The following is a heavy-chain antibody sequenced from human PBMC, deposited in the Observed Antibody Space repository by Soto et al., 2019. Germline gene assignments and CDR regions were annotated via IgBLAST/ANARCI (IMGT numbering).Heavy chain of an antibody. J-gene: IGHJ6*02. CDR3: ATDEYFGSEIDFYYYAMDV. Sequence: QVQLQESGPGLVKPSQTLSLTCTVSGASISIGGYFWSCIRQHPGKGLEWIGHIYYNGSTSYNPSLKSRLTISVDTSKNEFSLRLTSVTAADTAVYFCATDEYFGSEIDFYYYAMDVWGQGTTVTVSS. CDR1: GASISIGGYF. CDR2: IYYNGST. V-gene: IGHV4-31*03. D-gene: IGHD3-10*01.